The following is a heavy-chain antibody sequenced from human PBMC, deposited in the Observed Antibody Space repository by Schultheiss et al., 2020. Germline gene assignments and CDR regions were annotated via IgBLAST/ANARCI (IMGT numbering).Heavy chain of an antibody. CDR1: GGSISSGSYY. Sequence: SETLSLTCTVSGGSISSGSYYWNWIRQPAGKGLEWIGRIFIDGSTNYNPSLKSRVTISVDTSKNQFSLKLSSVTAADTAVYYCARGPQDIVVVVAATPGYYYGMDVWGQGTTVTVSS. J-gene: IGHJ6*02. V-gene: IGHV4-61*02. D-gene: IGHD2-15*01. CDR2: IFIDGST. CDR3: ARGPQDIVVVVAATPGYYYGMDV.